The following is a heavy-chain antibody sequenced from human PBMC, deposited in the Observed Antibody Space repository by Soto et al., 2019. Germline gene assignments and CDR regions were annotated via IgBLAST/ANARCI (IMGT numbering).Heavy chain of an antibody. CDR2: VNHSGTT. CDR3: ARGIGYCSSINCYSSRRLRFDS. Sequence: QVQLQQWGAGLLKPSETLSLTCAVYGGSFSGYYWTWIRQSPEKGLEWIGEVNHSGTTYYNPSLTTRVTISVRTPKNQFSLKMSSVTAADTAVYYCARGIGYCSSINCYSSRRLRFDSWGQGTLVTVSS. V-gene: IGHV4-34*01. D-gene: IGHD2-2*01. CDR1: GGSFSGYY. J-gene: IGHJ4*02.